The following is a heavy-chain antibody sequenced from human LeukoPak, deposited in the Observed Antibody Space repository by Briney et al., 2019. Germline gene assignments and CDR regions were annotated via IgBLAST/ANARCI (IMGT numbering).Heavy chain of an antibody. Sequence: GRSLRLSCAASGFTFSNYGMHWVRQAPGKGLEWVAVIWYDGSYKYYADSVKVRFTISRDKSKNTLHLQMNSLRAEDTAVYYCAKATTIAAAGYFDYWGQGTLVTVSS. J-gene: IGHJ4*02. CDR3: AKATTIAAAGYFDY. V-gene: IGHV3-33*03. CDR1: GFTFSNYG. CDR2: IWYDGSYK. D-gene: IGHD6-13*01.